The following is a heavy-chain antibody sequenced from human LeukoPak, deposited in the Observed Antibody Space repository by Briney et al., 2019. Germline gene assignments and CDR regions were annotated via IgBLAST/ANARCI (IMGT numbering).Heavy chain of an antibody. J-gene: IGHJ4*02. CDR1: ELMFSSYA. CDR3: ARDFYSRQFDY. Sequence: GGSLRLSCAASELMFSSYAMSWVRQAPGKGLEWVSAISGSGVSTYYADSVKGRFTVSRDNSKNTLYLQMNSLTAEDTAVYYCARDFYSRQFDYWGQGALVTVSS. D-gene: IGHD5-18*01. CDR2: ISGSGVST. V-gene: IGHV3-23*01.